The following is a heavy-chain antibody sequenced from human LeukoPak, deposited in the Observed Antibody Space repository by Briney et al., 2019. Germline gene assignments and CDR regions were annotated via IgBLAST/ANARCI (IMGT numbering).Heavy chain of an antibody. D-gene: IGHD3-3*01. CDR2: INPNSGGT. CDR1: GYTFTGYY. CDR3: ASGLDDSRGVRFLEWTDAFDI. J-gene: IGHJ3*02. V-gene: IGHV1-2*02. Sequence: GASVKVSCKASGYTFTGYYMHWVRQAPGQGLEWMGWINPNSGGTNYAQKFQGRVTMTRDTSISTAYMELSRLRSDDTAVYYCASGLDDSRGVRFLEWTDAFDIWGQGTMVTVSS.